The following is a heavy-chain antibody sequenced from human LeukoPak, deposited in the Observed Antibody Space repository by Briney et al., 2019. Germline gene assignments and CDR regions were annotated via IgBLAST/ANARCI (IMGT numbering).Heavy chain of an antibody. D-gene: IGHD1-1*01. V-gene: IGHV4-61*01. J-gene: IGHJ4*02. CDR2: VDYSGST. CDR1: GVSVSSGSYY. Sequence: SETLSLTCTVSGVSVSSGSYYWSWIRQPPGKGLEWIGNVDYSGSTSYNPSLKRRVTISVDRSKNQFSLKVKYLTAADTAVYYCARGIRTGYGYWGQGTRVTVSS. CDR3: ARGIRTGYGY.